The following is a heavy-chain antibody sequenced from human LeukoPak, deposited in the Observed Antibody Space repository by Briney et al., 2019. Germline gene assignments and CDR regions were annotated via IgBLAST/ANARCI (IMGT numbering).Heavy chain of an antibody. CDR3: ARQTRYYDSSGYYPLYYYYYMDV. J-gene: IGHJ6*03. V-gene: IGHV4-34*01. CDR2: IYYSGST. CDR1: GGSFSGYY. Sequence: SETLSLTCAVYGGSFSGYYWSWIRQPPGKGLEWIGSIYYSGSTYYNPSLKSRVTISVDTSKNQFSLKLSSVTAADTAVYYCARQTRYYDSSGYYPLYYYYYMDVWGKGTTVTISS. D-gene: IGHD3-22*01.